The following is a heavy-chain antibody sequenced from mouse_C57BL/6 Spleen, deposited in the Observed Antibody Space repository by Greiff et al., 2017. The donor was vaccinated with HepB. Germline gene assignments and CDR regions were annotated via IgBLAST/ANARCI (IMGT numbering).Heavy chain of an antibody. Sequence: DVMLVESGGGLVKPGGSLKLSCAASGFTFSSYAMSWVRQTPEKRLEWVATISDGGSYTYYPDNVKGRFTISRDNAKNNLYLQMSHLKSEDTAMYYCARDRGDYDYDGWFAYWGQGTLVTVSA. V-gene: IGHV5-4*01. D-gene: IGHD2-4*01. J-gene: IGHJ3*01. CDR3: ARDRGDYDYDGWFAY. CDR2: ISDGGSYT. CDR1: GFTFSSYA.